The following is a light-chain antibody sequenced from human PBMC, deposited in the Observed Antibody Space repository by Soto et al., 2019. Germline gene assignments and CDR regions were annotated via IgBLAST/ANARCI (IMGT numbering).Light chain of an antibody. CDR2: GAS. CDR1: QSISSS. V-gene: IGKV3-15*01. Sequence: EIVMTQSPATLSVSPGESATLSCRASQSISSSKLAWYQQNPGQAPRLLMYGASNRATGIPARFSGSGSGTEFTLTISSLQSEDFAEYHCQQYNNWPQTFGQGTKVDIK. CDR3: QQYNNWPQT. J-gene: IGKJ1*01.